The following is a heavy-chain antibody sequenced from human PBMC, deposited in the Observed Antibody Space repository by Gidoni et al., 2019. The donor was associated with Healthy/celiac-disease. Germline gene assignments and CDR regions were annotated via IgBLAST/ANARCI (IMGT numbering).Heavy chain of an antibody. CDR1: GFTFSSYA. D-gene: IGHD6-19*01. CDR3: AKGLGIAVAGPWARGMDV. V-gene: IGHV3-23*01. Sequence: EVQLLESGGGLVQPGGSLRLSCAASGFTFSSYAMSWVRQAPGKGLEWVSAISGSGGSTYYADSVKGRFTISRDNSKNTLYLQMNSLRAEDTAVYYCAKGLGIAVAGPWARGMDVWGQGTTVTVSS. CDR2: ISGSGGST. J-gene: IGHJ6*02.